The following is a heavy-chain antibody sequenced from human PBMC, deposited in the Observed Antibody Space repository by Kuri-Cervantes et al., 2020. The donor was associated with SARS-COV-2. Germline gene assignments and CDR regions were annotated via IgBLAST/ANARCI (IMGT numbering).Heavy chain of an antibody. CDR3: TTLIDY. J-gene: IGHJ4*02. V-gene: IGHV3-11*01. Sequence: GGSLRLSCTASGFIFSDYYMTWIRQAPGKGLEWVSNIGPSGTTKYYADSVKGRFTISRDDSKSIAYLQMNSLKTEDTAVYYCTTLIDYWGQGALVTVSS. CDR2: IGPSGTTK. CDR1: GFIFSDYY.